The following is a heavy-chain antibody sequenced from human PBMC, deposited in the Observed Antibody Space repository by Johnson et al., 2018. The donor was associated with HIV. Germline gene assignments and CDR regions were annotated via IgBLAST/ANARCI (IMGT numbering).Heavy chain of an antibody. J-gene: IGHJ3*02. CDR3: ARVRSPRIQLRTWAFDI. Sequence: VQLVESGGGVVQPGRSLSLSCAASGFTFDTYGLHCFRRAPAQGLVWVAVIWYHGRNNTYAASVKGRFTISRDNSNNTLYLQMDSLRAEDTAVYYCARVRSPRIQLRTWAFDIWGQGTMVIVSS. CDR2: IWYHGRNN. CDR1: GFTFDTYG. V-gene: IGHV3-33*01. D-gene: IGHD5-18*01.